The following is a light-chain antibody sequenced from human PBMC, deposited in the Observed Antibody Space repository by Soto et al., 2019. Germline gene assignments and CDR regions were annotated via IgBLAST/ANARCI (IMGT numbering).Light chain of an antibody. Sequence: QSALTQPASVSGSPGQSMTISCTGTSSDVGGYKYVSWYQQHPGQAPKLIIYDVSDRPSGVSNRFSGSKSGNTASLTISGLQPEDEADYYCSSYTSSRSYVFGTGTKLTVL. J-gene: IGLJ1*01. CDR1: SSDVGGYKY. CDR2: DVS. CDR3: SSYTSSRSYV. V-gene: IGLV2-14*01.